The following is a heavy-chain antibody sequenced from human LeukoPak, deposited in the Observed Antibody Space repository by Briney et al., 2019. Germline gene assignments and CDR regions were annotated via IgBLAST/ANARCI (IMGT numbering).Heavy chain of an antibody. CDR1: GGTFSSYA. D-gene: IGHD2-2*01. CDR2: MIPIFGTA. J-gene: IGHJ1*01. CDR3: ARTGPGYCSSTSCYPGYEH. V-gene: IGHV1-69*05. Sequence: ASVKVSCKASGGTFSSYAISWVRQAPGQGLEWMGGMIPIFGTANYAQKFQGRVTITTDESTSTAYMELSSLRSEDTAVYYCARTGPGYCSSTSCYPGYEHWGQGTLVTVSS.